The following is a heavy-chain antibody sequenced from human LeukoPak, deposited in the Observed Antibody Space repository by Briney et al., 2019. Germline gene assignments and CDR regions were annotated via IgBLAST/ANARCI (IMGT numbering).Heavy chain of an antibody. Sequence: SETLSLTYTVSGGSISSYYWSWIRQSPGKGLECIGYIHYTGSTNYNPSLKSRVTISVETSKNQFSLKLKSVTAADTAVYYCARGGYYGSGYDFRFDPWGQGTLVTVSS. CDR3: ARGGYYGSGYDFRFDP. CDR1: GGSISSYY. D-gene: IGHD3-10*01. V-gene: IGHV4-59*01. CDR2: IHYTGST. J-gene: IGHJ5*02.